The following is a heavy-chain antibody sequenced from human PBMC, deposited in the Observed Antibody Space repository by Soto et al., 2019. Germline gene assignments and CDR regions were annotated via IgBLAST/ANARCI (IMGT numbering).Heavy chain of an antibody. CDR1: GFSLSTNGVG. V-gene: IGHV2-5*02. CDR2: IYWDDDV. D-gene: IGHD2-21*02. Sequence: QITLKESGPTLVKPTQTLTLTCTFSGFSLSTNGVGVGWIRQFPGKALEWLALIYWDDDVRYRSSLKSRLTITKDTSKNQVDLTMTDMDPVDTAIYFCVCKKNYCDGDTCYHDNFDVWGQGTMVTVSS. CDR3: VCKKNYCDGDTCYHDNFDV. J-gene: IGHJ3*01.